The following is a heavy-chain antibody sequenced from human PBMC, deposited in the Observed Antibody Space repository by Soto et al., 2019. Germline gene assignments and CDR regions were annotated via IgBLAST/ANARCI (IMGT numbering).Heavy chain of an antibody. CDR2: IYHSGVT. V-gene: IGHV4-4*02. J-gene: IGHJ5*02. Sequence: QVQLQESGPGLVKPSGTLSLTCAVSGGSVTSSNYWSWVRQPPGKGLEWIGEIYHSGVTHYNPSLKSRVTMAVDKSKNHFSLNLKYLTAADTAVYYCARDRSSGSAYSRRWFDPWGQGTQVTVSS. CDR3: ARDRSSGSAYSRRWFDP. CDR1: GGSVTSSNY. D-gene: IGHD5-18*01.